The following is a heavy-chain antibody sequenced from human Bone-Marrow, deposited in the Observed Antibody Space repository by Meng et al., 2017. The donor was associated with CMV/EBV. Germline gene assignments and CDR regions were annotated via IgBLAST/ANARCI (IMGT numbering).Heavy chain of an antibody. V-gene: IGHV1-2*02. Sequence: ASVKVSCKASGYTFTDYYIHWMRQAPGQGFEWMGWINPDTGGTKYAQNFQGRVTMTRDTSISTAYMELSRLRSDDTAVYYCARDLDIVVVGGVNNWGQGTLVTVSS. CDR2: INPDTGGT. D-gene: IGHD2-2*03. CDR3: ARDLDIVVVGGVNN. CDR1: GYTFTDYY. J-gene: IGHJ4*02.